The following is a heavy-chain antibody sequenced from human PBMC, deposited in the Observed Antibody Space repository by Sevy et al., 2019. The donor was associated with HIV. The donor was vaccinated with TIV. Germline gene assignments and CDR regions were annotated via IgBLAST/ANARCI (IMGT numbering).Heavy chain of an antibody. Sequence: GGSLRLSCAASGFTFNMYWMTWVRQAPGKGLEWVANIKQDGSEKNYVDSVKGRFTISRDNAKNSLYLQMNSLRADDTAVYYCARDGVMGSYWGQGTLVTVSS. J-gene: IGHJ4*02. CDR3: ARDGVMGSY. D-gene: IGHD3-16*01. CDR2: IKQDGSEK. V-gene: IGHV3-7*03. CDR1: GFTFNMYW.